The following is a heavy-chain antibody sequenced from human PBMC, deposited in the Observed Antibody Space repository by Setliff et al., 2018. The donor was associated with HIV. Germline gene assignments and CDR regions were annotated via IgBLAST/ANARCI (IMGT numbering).Heavy chain of an antibody. Sequence: PGGSLRLSCAASGFTFYNAWMSWVRQAPGKGLEWVGRIKIKTDGGTTDYAAPVKGRFTISRDDSKNTLYLQMNSLKTEDTSVYYCTTAGGSDYWGQGTLVTVSS. CDR2: IKIKTDGGTT. J-gene: IGHJ4*02. D-gene: IGHD1-1*01. CDR1: GFTFYNAW. V-gene: IGHV3-15*01. CDR3: TTAGGSDY.